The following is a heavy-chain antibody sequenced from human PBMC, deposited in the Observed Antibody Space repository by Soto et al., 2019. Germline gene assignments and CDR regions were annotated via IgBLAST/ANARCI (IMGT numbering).Heavy chain of an antibody. D-gene: IGHD3-9*01. CDR2: ISYDGNTQ. V-gene: IGHV3-30-3*01. Sequence: VQLVESGGGVVQPGGSLRLSCAASGFIFSGYAMHWVRPAPGKGLEWVAVISYDGNTQYYADSVKGRFTVARDNSNNILYVEMNNLRDEDTAMYYCAKETNAYEINFWGQGTLVTVSP. CDR1: GFIFSGYA. J-gene: IGHJ4*02. CDR3: AKETNAYEINF.